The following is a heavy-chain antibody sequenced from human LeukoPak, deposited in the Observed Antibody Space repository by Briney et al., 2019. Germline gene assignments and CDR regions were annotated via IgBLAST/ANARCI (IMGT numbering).Heavy chain of an antibody. J-gene: IGHJ4*02. CDR2: ISYDGSNK. Sequence: GGSLRLSCAASGFTFSSYGMHWVRQAPGKGLEWVAVISYDGSNKYYADSVKGRFTISRDNSKNTLYLQMDSLRAEDTAVYYCAKEIYGYSYGRADYFDYWGQGTLVTVSS. V-gene: IGHV3-30*18. CDR1: GFTFSSYG. CDR3: AKEIYGYSYGRADYFDY. D-gene: IGHD5-18*01.